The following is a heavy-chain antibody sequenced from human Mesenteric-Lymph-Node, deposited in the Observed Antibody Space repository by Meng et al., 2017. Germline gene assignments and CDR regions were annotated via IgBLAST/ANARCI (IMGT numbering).Heavy chain of an antibody. CDR1: GYSISSGYY. D-gene: IGHD6-19*01. CDR2: ISHSGNT. J-gene: IGHJ4*02. V-gene: IGHV4-38-2*01. CDR3: ARATSSGWNFDY. Sequence: SETLSLTCAVSGYSISSGYYWGWIRQPPGKGLEWIGSISHSGNTYYNPSLKSRVTISVDTSKNQFSLKLSSVTAADTAVYYCARATSSGWNFDYWGQGTLVTVSS.